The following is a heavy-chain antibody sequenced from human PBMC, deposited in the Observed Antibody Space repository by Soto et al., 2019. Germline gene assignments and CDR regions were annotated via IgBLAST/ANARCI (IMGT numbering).Heavy chain of an antibody. CDR3: ARLSNWNYKGHFDC. D-gene: IGHD1-7*01. CDR2: ISAYNGDS. V-gene: IGHV1-18*01. J-gene: IGHJ4*02. Sequence: QVQLVQSGAEVKKPGASVTVSCRASGYTFTSYGVSWVRQAPGQGLEWMGWISAYNGDSNYAQNLQGRVTMTTDTSTSTAYMELRSLRSDDTAVYYCARLSNWNYKGHFDCWGQGTLVTVSS. CDR1: GYTFTSYG.